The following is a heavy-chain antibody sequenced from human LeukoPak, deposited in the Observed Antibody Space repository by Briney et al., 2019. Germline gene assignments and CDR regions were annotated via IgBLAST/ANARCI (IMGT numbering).Heavy chain of an antibody. Sequence: SVKVSCKASGGTFSSYAISWVRQAPGQGLEWMGRIIPILGIANYAQKFQGRVTITADESTSTAYMELSSLRSEDTAVYYCARRYGSGSYSNWFDPWGQGTLVTVSS. CDR2: IIPILGIA. D-gene: IGHD3-10*01. CDR3: ARRYGSGSYSNWFDP. J-gene: IGHJ5*02. CDR1: GGTFSSYA. V-gene: IGHV1-69*04.